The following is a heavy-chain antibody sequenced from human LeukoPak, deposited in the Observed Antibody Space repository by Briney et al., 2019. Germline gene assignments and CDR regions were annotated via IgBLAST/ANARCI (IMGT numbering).Heavy chain of an antibody. CDR3: ARTIVVVTSWFDP. CDR1: GCSISSGYY. D-gene: IGHD2-21*02. CDR2: IYHSGST. J-gene: IGHJ5*02. V-gene: IGHV4-38-2*02. Sequence: SETLSLTCTVSGCSISSGYYWGWIRQPPGKGLEWIGSIYHSGSTYYNPSLKSRVTISVDTSKNQFSLKLSAVTAADTAVYYCARTIVVVTSWFDPWGQGTLVTVSS.